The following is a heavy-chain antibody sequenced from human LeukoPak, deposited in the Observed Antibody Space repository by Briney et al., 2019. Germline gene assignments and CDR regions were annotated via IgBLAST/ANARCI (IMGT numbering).Heavy chain of an antibody. CDR1: GGSISSYY. CDR2: IYYSGST. Sequence: KASETLSLTCTVSGGSISSYYWSWIRQPPGKGLEWIGYIYYSGSTNYNPSLKSRVTISVDTSKNQFSLKLSSVTAADTAVYYCARGGDIVVVVADPRGSYYFDYWGQGTLVTVSS. V-gene: IGHV4-59*01. J-gene: IGHJ4*02. D-gene: IGHD2-15*01. CDR3: ARGGDIVVVVADPRGSYYFDY.